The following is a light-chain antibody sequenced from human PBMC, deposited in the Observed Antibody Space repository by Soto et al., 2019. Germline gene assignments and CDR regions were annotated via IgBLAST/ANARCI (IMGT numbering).Light chain of an antibody. CDR2: GAS. J-gene: IGKJ3*01. Sequence: EIVLTQSPGTLSLSPGERATLSCRASQSVSSNSLAWYHQKPGQPPRPLMYGASSRATGIPDRFSGSGSGTDFTLTISRLEPEDFAVYYCQQYGSSPFTFGPGTKWIS. CDR3: QQYGSSPFT. CDR1: QSVSSNS. V-gene: IGKV3-20*01.